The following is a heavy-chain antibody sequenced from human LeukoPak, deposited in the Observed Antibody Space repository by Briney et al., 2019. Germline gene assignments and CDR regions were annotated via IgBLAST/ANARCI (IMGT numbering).Heavy chain of an antibody. CDR3: ARGGYGGHFDY. J-gene: IGHJ4*02. Sequence: PGGSLRLSCAASGFTFSSYAMHWVRQAPSKGLEWVAVISYDGSNKYYADSVKGRFTISRDNSKNTLYLQMNSLRAEDTAVYYCARGGYGGHFDYWGQGTLVTVSS. V-gene: IGHV3-30-3*01. CDR2: ISYDGSNK. D-gene: IGHD4-23*01. CDR1: GFTFSSYA.